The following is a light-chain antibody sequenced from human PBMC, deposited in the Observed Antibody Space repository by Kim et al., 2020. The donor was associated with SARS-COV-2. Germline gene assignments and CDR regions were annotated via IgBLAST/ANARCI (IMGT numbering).Light chain of an antibody. J-gene: IGKJ2*01. V-gene: IGKV3-15*01. CDR2: GTS. Sequence: SVSPGERAPLSCRASDVISSNLAWYQRRAGKGPRLLIYGTSTRATGIPSRFSGSGSGTEFTLTISSLQSEDFAVYSCQQYNNWPYTLGKGKKLEI. CDR1: DVISSN. CDR3: QQYNNWPYT.